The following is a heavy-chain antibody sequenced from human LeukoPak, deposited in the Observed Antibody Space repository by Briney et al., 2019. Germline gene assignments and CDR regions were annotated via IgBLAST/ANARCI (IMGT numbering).Heavy chain of an antibody. Sequence: GGSLRLSCAASGFTFSSYGMHWVRQAPGKGLEWVANIKQDGSEKYYVDSVKGRFTISRDNAKNSLYLQMNSLRAEDTAVYYCARPGIVGATGARYFDYWGQGTLVTVSS. D-gene: IGHD1-26*01. CDR1: GFTFSSYG. V-gene: IGHV3-7*01. CDR2: IKQDGSEK. CDR3: ARPGIVGATGARYFDY. J-gene: IGHJ4*02.